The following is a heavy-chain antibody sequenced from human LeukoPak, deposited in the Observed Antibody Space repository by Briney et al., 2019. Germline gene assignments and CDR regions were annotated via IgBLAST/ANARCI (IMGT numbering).Heavy chain of an antibody. Sequence: PGGSLRLSCAASGFTFSSFGMHWVRQAPGKGLEWVAFIRYDGINKYFTDSAKGRFTISRDNSKNTLYLQMNSLRAEDTALYYCAKDRQYYASGNVDYWGQEILVTVSS. V-gene: IGHV3-30*02. D-gene: IGHD3-10*01. CDR3: AKDRQYYASGNVDY. CDR2: IRYDGINK. CDR1: GFTFSSFG. J-gene: IGHJ4*02.